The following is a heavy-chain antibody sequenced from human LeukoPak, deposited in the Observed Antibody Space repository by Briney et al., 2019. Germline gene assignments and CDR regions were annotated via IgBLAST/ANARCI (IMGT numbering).Heavy chain of an antibody. D-gene: IGHD3-10*01. J-gene: IGHJ4*02. CDR1: GFTFSTYE. Sequence: PGGSLRLSCAASGFTFSTYEMNWVRQAPGKGLEWVSVISADSAATFYADSVKGRFTISRDNGRNTVFLQMSSLGAEDTALYYCARKSASGNYPLDYWGQGTLVTVSS. V-gene: IGHV3-23*01. CDR3: ARKSASGNYPLDY. CDR2: ISADSAAT.